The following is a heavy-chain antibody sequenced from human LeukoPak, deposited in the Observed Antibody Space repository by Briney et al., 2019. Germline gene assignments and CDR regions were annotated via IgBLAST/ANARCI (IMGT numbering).Heavy chain of an antibody. J-gene: IGHJ3*02. V-gene: IGHV3-23*01. D-gene: IGHD3-22*01. CDR2: ISGSGGST. CDR3: AKSPINVIELDAFDT. CDR1: GFTFSSYA. Sequence: GGSLRLSCAASGFTFSSYAVSWVRQAPGKGLEWVSAISGSGGSTYYADSVKGRFTISRDNSKNTLYLQMNSLRAEDTAVYYCAKSPINVIELDAFDTWGQGTMVTVSS.